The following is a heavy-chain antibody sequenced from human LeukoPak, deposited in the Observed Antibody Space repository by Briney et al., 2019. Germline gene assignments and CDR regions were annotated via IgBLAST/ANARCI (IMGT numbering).Heavy chain of an antibody. Sequence: ASVTVSCKASGYTFTGYYMHWVRQAPGQGLEWMGWINPNSGGTNYAQKFQGRVTMTRDTSISTAYMELSRLRSDDTAVYYCARAFFSIFGVVIIVEGGFDYWGQGTLVTVSS. CDR2: INPNSGGT. D-gene: IGHD3-3*01. J-gene: IGHJ4*02. V-gene: IGHV1-2*02. CDR1: GYTFTGYY. CDR3: ARAFFSIFGVVIIVEGGFDY.